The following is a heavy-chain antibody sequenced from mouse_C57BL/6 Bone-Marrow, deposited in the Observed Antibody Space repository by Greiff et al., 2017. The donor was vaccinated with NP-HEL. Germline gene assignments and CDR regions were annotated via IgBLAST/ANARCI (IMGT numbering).Heavy chain of an antibody. V-gene: IGHV14-4*01. Sequence: EVQLQQSGAELVRPGASVKLSCTASGFNIKDDYMHWVNQRPEQGLEWIGWIDPENGDTEYASKFQGKATITADTSSNTAYLQLSSLTSEDTAVYYCTTGYYGSSDYWGQGTTLTVSS. D-gene: IGHD1-1*01. CDR2: IDPENGDT. CDR1: GFNIKDDY. J-gene: IGHJ2*01. CDR3: TTGYYGSSDY.